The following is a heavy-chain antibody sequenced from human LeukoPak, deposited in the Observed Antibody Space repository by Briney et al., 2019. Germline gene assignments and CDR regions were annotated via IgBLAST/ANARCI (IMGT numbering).Heavy chain of an antibody. CDR3: ARAESSSSLLGATGY. D-gene: IGHD6-6*01. J-gene: IGHJ4*02. V-gene: IGHV4-34*01. CDR2: INHSGST. CDR1: GGSFSGYY. Sequence: SETLSLTCAVYGGSFSGYYWSWIRQPPGKGLEWIGEINHSGSTNYNPSLKSRVTISVDTSKNQFSLKLSSVTAADTAVYYCARAESSSSLLGATGYWGQGTLVAVSS.